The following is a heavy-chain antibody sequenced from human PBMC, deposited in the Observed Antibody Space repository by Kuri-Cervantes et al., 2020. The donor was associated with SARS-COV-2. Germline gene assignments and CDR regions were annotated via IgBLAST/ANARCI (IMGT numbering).Heavy chain of an antibody. V-gene: IGHV3-48*04. D-gene: IGHD1-26*01. J-gene: IGHJ4*02. CDR3: ARGGSGSYYSHFDY. CDR1: GFTFSSYS. Sequence: GESLKISCAASGFTFSSYSMNWVRQAPGKGLEWVSYISSSSSTIYYADSVKGRFTISRDNAKNSLYLQMNSLRAEDTAVYYCARGGSGSYYSHFDYWGQGTLVTVSS. CDR2: ISSSSSTI.